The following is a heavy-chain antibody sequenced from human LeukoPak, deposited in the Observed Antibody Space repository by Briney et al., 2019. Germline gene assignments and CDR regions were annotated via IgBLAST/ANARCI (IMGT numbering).Heavy chain of an antibody. CDR2: INPNSGGT. V-gene: IGHV1-2*02. J-gene: IGHJ6*03. D-gene: IGHD3-10*01. CDR3: ARCYYGSGSYYYYYYYMDV. Sequence: GASVKVSCKASGYTFTGYYMHWVRQAPGQGLEWMGWINPNSGGTNYAQKFQGRVTMTRDTSISTAYMELSRLRSDDTAVYYCARCYYGSGSYYYYYYYMDVWGKGTTVTISS. CDR1: GYTFTGYY.